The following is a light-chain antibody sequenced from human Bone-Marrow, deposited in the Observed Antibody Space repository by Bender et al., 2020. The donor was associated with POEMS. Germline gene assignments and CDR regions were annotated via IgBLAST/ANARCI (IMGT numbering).Light chain of an antibody. CDR2: KDK. Sequence: SYELTQPPSVSVSPGQTATITCSGDILGDKYACWYQQKPGQAPMLVIYKDKERPSGIPERFSGSSSGTTVTLTISGVQAEDEADYYCQSSDSSGTYQVFGGGTKITVL. V-gene: IGLV3-25*02. CDR3: QSSDSSGTYQV. CDR1: ILGDKY. J-gene: IGLJ3*02.